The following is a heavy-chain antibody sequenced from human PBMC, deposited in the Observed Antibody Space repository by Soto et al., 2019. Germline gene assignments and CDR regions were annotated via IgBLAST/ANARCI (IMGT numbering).Heavy chain of an antibody. CDR3: AHSKYSRSSFDY. Sequence: SGPTLVNPTQTLTLTCTFSGFSLSTSDVGMGWIRQPPGKALEWLAIIYWDDDKRYSPSLKSRLTITKDTSKNQVVLTVTNMDPVDTATYYCAHSKYSRSSFDYWGQGTLVTVSS. V-gene: IGHV2-5*02. CDR2: IYWDDDK. D-gene: IGHD6-6*01. J-gene: IGHJ4*02. CDR1: GFSLSTSDVG.